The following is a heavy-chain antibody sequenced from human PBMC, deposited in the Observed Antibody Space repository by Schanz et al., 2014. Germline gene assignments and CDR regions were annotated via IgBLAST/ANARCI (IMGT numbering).Heavy chain of an antibody. CDR1: GFTFFGSFA. J-gene: IGHJ4*02. V-gene: IGHV3-23*01. CDR3: AKSKSQLPLFDY. CDR2: IGGSGDST. Sequence: EVQLLESGGGLVQPGGSLRLSCVASGFTFFGSFAMSWVRQAPGKGLEWVSGIGGSGDSTHYADSVKGRFTISRDNSNNTVFLQMNSLRAEDTAVYYCAKSKSQLPLFDYWGQGTLVTVSS. D-gene: IGHD2-21*01.